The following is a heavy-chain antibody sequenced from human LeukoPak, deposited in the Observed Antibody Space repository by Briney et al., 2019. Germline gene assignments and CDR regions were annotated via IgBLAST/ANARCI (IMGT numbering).Heavy chain of an antibody. CDR1: GFTFSSYW. CDR2: IKQDGSDK. D-gene: IGHD2-8*02. J-gene: IGHJ4*02. CDR3: ARDSGTGWNY. Sequence: GGSLRLSCAASGFTFSSYWMTWVRQSPRKGLEWVASIKQDGSDKYYVDSVKGRFTISRDNAKNSVYLQMNSLRVEDTAVFYCARDSGTGWNYWGQGTLVTVSS. V-gene: IGHV3-7*01.